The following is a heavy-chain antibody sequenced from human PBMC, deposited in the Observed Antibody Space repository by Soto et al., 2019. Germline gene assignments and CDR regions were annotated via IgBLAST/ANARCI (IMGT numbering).Heavy chain of an antibody. CDR2: ISGIGGST. V-gene: IGHV3-23*01. Sequence: EVQLLESGGGLVQPGGSLRLSRAASGFTFTDYALSWVRQAPGKGLEWVATISGIGGSTYLADSVKGRLSISRDNSKNTVSLLMNSLRAEDTAVYFCARGSSGYISSWYYFVYWGRGTLVTVSS. CDR3: ARGSSGYISSWYYFVY. CDR1: GFTFTDYA. J-gene: IGHJ4*02. D-gene: IGHD6-13*01.